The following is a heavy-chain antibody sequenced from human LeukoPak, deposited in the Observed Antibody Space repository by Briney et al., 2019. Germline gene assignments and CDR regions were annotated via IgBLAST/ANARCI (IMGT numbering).Heavy chain of an antibody. CDR1: GFTVSSNY. V-gene: IGHV3-53*01. D-gene: IGHD3-3*01. Sequence: GGSPRLSCAASGFTVSSNYMSWVRQAPGKGLEWVSVIYSGGSTYYADSVKGRFTISRDNSKNTLYLQINSLRAEDTAVYYCARDSLRSGYLDYWGQGTLVTVSS. CDR3: ARDSLRSGYLDY. J-gene: IGHJ4*02. CDR2: IYSGGST.